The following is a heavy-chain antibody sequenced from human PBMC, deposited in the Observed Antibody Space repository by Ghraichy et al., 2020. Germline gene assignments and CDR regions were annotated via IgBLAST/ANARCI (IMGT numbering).Heavy chain of an antibody. Sequence: SETLSLTCAVYGGSFSGYYWSWIRQPPGKGLEWIGEINHSGSTNYNPSLKSRVTISVDTSKNQFSLKLSSVTAADTAVYYCATLEHIMVVTAIDGYFQHWGQGTLVTVSS. D-gene: IGHD2-21*02. CDR3: ATLEHIMVVTAIDGYFQH. CDR1: GGSFSGYY. J-gene: IGHJ1*01. CDR2: INHSGST. V-gene: IGHV4-34*01.